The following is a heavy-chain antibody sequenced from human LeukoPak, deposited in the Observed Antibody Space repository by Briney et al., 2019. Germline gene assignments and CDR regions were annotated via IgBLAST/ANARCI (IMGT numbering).Heavy chain of an antibody. CDR1: GYSISSGYY. V-gene: IGHV4-38-2*02. J-gene: IGHJ4*02. CDR3: AGSSWYNEFDY. D-gene: IGHD6-13*01. CDR2: IYHSGST. Sequence: SETLSLTCTVSGYSISSGYYWGWIRQPPGKGLEWIGSIYHSGSTYYNPSLKSRVTISVDTSKNQFSLKLSSVTAADTAVYYCAGSSWYNEFDYWGQGTLVTVSS.